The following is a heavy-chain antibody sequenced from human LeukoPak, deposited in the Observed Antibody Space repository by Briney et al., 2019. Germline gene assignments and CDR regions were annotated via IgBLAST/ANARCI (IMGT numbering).Heavy chain of an antibody. Sequence: SETLSLTCSVYGGSVTAYYWSWIRQPPGKGLEWIGAINHSRGTKYNPSLESRVTILLDASKNEFSLNLNSVTAPDTAVYYCAREDYYFDSWGQGTLVTVSS. J-gene: IGHJ4*02. CDR2: INHSRGT. CDR3: AREDYYFDS. V-gene: IGHV4-34*01. CDR1: GGSVTAYY.